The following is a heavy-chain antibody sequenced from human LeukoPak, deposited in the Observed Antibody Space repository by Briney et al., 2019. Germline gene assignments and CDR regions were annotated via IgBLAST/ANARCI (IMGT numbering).Heavy chain of an antibody. D-gene: IGHD3-16*02. CDR1: GGSISSANYY. J-gene: IGHJ3*02. Sequence: PSETLSLTCTVSGGSISSANYYWSWIRQPAGRGLEWIGRIYTSGSTNYNPSLKSRVTISVDTSKNQFSLKLSSVTAADTAVYYCARDRLRLGELSLGGLPAHDAFDIWGQGTMVTVPS. CDR3: ARDRLRLGELSLGGLPAHDAFDI. CDR2: IYTSGST. V-gene: IGHV4-61*02.